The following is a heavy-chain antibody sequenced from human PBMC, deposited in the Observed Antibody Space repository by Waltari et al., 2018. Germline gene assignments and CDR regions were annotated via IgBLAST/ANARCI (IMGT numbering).Heavy chain of an antibody. CDR1: GGSFSGYY. V-gene: IGHV4-34*01. CDR2: INQSGST. Sequence: QVRLQQWGAGLLKPSETLSLTCAVYGGSFSGYYWSWIRQPPGKGLEWIGEINQSGSTNYNPSIESRVTISLDTSKNQFSLKLSSVTAADTAVYSCARGLGSGSYYKYWGQGTRVTVSS. CDR3: ARGLGSGSYYKY. D-gene: IGHD3-10*01. J-gene: IGHJ4*02.